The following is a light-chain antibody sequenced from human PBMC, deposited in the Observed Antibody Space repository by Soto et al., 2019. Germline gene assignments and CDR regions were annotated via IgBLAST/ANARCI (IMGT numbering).Light chain of an antibody. Sequence: QSALTQPASVSGSPGQSITIYCTGTSSDVGGYNYVSWYQQHPGKAPKLMIYEVSNRPSGVSNRFSGSKSGNTAALTIAGLQAEDEADYYCSSYTSSSPHVVFGGGTKLTVL. J-gene: IGLJ2*01. CDR3: SSYTSSSPHVV. CDR2: EVS. CDR1: SSDVGGYNY. V-gene: IGLV2-14*01.